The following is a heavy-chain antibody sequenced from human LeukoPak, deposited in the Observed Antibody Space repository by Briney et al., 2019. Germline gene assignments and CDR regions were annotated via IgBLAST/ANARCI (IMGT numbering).Heavy chain of an antibody. CDR3: ARVGDYGGNPYFDY. J-gene: IGHJ4*02. V-gene: IGHV1-69*05. Sequence: ASVTVSSTASGGTFSRYAISWVRQAPGQGREWMGGIIPIFGTANYAQKFQGRVTITTDESTSTAYMELSSLRSEDTAVYYCARVGDYGGNPYFDYWGQGTLVTVSS. CDR2: IIPIFGTA. CDR1: GGTFSRYA. D-gene: IGHD4-23*01.